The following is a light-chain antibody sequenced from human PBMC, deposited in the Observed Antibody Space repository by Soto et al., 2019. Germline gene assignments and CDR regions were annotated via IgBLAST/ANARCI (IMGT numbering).Light chain of an antibody. CDR3: QQYYSFPIT. V-gene: IGKV1-5*01. CDR2: DAS. J-gene: IGKJ5*01. CDR1: QSISSW. Sequence: DIQMTQSPSTLSASVGDRVTITCRASQSISSWLAWYQQKPGEAPRLLIYDASSLQSGVPSVFSGSGSGTEFTLTISSLQPDDFATYYCQQYYSFPITFGQGTRLDIK.